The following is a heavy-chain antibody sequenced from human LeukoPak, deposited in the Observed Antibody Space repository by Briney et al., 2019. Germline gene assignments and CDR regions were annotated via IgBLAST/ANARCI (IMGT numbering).Heavy chain of an antibody. J-gene: IGHJ4*02. CDR2: INNDGSDT. V-gene: IGHV3-74*01. Sequence: GGSLRLSCAASGFKFSNHWMHWIRQSPGKGLVWVARINNDGSDTSHADSVEGRFTISRDNAENTLYLQMNSLRVEDTAMYFCARNNWGIDDWGQGTLVTVSS. CDR3: ARNNWGIDD. D-gene: IGHD7-27*01. CDR1: GFKFSNHW.